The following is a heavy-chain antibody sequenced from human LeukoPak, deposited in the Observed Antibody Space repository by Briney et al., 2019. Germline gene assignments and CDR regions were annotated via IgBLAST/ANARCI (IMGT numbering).Heavy chain of an antibody. CDR2: IYYSGST. CDR1: GGSISGYY. CDR3: ARGSPTIALAGPFDY. J-gene: IGHJ4*02. Sequence: PSETLSLTCTVSGGSISGYYWSWIRQPPGKGLEWIGYIYYSGSTNYNPSLKSRVTISVDTSKNQFSLRLSSVTAADTAVYYCARGSPTIALAGPFDYWGQGTLVTVSS. V-gene: IGHV4-59*01. D-gene: IGHD6-19*01.